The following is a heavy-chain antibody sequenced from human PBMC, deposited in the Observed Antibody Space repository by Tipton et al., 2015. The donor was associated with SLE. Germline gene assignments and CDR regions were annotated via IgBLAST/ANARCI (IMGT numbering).Heavy chain of an antibody. CDR2: IIPIFGTA. Sequence: QLVQSGAEVKEPGSSVMVSCKTSGGTFSSYSLSWVRQAPGQGLEWMGVIIPIFGTANYAQRFQGRLTISTDDSTSTAYMELTTLRSEDTAVYYCARQEVGAAAFDYWGQGTLVTVSS. J-gene: IGHJ4*02. CDR1: GGTFSSYS. CDR3: ARQEVGAAAFDY. V-gene: IGHV1-69*05. D-gene: IGHD1-26*01.